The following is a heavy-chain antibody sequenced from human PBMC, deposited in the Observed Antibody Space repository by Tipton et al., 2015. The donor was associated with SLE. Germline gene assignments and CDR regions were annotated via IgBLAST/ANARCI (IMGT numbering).Heavy chain of an antibody. CDR1: GGSFSGYY. Sequence: LRLSCAVYGGSFSGYYWSWVRQPPGKGLEWIGEINHSGSTNYNPSLKSRVTISVDTSKNQFSLNLTSVTAADTAVYYCARRQQQLNFQHWGQGTRVTVSS. J-gene: IGHJ1*01. V-gene: IGHV4-34*01. CDR3: ARRQQQLNFQH. CDR2: INHSGST. D-gene: IGHD6-13*01.